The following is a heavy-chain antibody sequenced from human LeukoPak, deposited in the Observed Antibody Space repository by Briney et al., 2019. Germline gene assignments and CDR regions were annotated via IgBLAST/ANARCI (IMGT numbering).Heavy chain of an antibody. Sequence: ASVKVSCKASGGTFSSYAISWVRQAPGQGLEWMGGIIPIFGTANYAQKFQGRVTITTDESTSTAYMELSSLSSEDTAVYYCARGGVVPAASYYYMDVWGKGTTVTVSS. V-gene: IGHV1-69*05. CDR2: IIPIFGTA. CDR1: GGTFSSYA. J-gene: IGHJ6*03. D-gene: IGHD2-2*01. CDR3: ARGGVVPAASYYYMDV.